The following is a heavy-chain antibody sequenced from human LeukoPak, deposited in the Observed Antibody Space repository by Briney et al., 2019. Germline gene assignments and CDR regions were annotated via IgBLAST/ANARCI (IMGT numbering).Heavy chain of an antibody. J-gene: IGHJ5*02. CDR3: VVSAAGLFDP. V-gene: IGHV4-34*01. CDR1: GGSFSGYY. Sequence: ETLSLTCAVYGGSFSGYYWSWIRQPPGKGREWIGEINHSGSTNYNPSLKSRVTISVDTSKNQFSLKLSSVTAADTAVYYCVVSAAGLFDPWGQGTLVTVSS. CDR2: INHSGST. D-gene: IGHD6-13*01.